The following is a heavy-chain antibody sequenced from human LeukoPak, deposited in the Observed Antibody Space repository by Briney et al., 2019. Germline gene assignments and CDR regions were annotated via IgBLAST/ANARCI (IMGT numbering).Heavy chain of an antibody. CDR1: GFTFSSYG. J-gene: IGHJ4*02. CDR2: IWYDGSNK. CDR3: AKTRSIIVGACPDY. Sequence: GRSLRLSCAASGFTFSSYGMHWVRQAPGKGLEWVAVIWYDGSNKYYADSVKGRFTISRDNSKDTLYLQMNSLRAEDTAVYYCAKTRSIIVGACPDYWGQGTLVTVSS. D-gene: IGHD1-26*01. V-gene: IGHV3-33*06.